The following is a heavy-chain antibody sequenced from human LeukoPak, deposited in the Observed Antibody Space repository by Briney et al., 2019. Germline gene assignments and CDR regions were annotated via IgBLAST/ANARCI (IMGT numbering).Heavy chain of an antibody. CDR1: GFTFSSYA. V-gene: IGHV3-30*04. CDR2: ISYDGSNK. D-gene: IGHD3-10*01. J-gene: IGHJ4*02. Sequence: GGSLRLSCAASGFTFSSYAMHWVRQAPGKGLEWVAVISYDGSNKYYADSVKGRFTISRDNAKNSLYLQMNSLRAEDTAVYYCARSLGLYGSGSFDYWGQGTLVTVSS. CDR3: ARSLGLYGSGSFDY.